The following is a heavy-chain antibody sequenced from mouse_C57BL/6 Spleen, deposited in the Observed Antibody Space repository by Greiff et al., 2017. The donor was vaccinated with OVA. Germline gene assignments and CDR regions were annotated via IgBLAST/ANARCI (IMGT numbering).Heavy chain of an antibody. V-gene: IGHV1-80*01. D-gene: IGHD2-1*01. CDR1: GYAFSSYW. CDR2: IYPGDGDT. J-gene: IGHJ4*01. CDR3: AREPRYGNYEMDY. Sequence: VQLQQSGAELVKPGASAKISCKASGYAFSSYWMNWVKQRPGKGLEWIGQIYPGDGDTNYNGKFKGKATLTADKSSSTAYMQLSSLTSEDSAVYFCAREPRYGNYEMDYWGQGTSVTVSS.